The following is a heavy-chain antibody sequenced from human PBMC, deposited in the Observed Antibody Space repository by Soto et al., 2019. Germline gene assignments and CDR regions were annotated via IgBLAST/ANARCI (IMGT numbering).Heavy chain of an antibody. V-gene: IGHV3-30*18. D-gene: IGHD2-2*01. J-gene: IGHJ6*02. CDR2: VSYDGSNK. Sequence: QVQLVESGGGVVQPGRSLRLSCAASGFTISSYGMHWVRQAPGKGLEWVAVVSYDGSNKYYADSVKGRFTISRDNSKNTLYLQMNSLRAEDTAVYYCAKSSCISTSCYRPLYYYYGMDVWGQGTTVTVSS. CDR3: AKSSCISTSCYRPLYYYYGMDV. CDR1: GFTISSYG.